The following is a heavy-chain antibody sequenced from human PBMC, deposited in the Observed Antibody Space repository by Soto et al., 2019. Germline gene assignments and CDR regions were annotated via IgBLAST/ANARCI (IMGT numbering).Heavy chain of an antibody. CDR1: GASVAGGSYY. J-gene: IGHJ4*02. Sequence: SETLSLTCSVSGASVAGGSYYWSWVRQPPGKGLEWIGYIPSRGRPFYNPSLTSRGTISADTSKNQLSLQLTSVTAADTAVYYCARDTYSYDPFGYWGRGTLVTVSS. CDR3: ARDTYSYDPFGY. D-gene: IGHD5-18*01. V-gene: IGHV4-30-4*01. CDR2: IPSRGRP.